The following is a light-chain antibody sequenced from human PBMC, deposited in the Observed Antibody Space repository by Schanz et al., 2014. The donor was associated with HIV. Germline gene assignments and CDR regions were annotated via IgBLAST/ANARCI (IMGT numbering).Light chain of an antibody. CDR3: QSYDRSLRASV. V-gene: IGLV1-40*01. J-gene: IGLJ3*02. Sequence: QSVLTQPPSVSGAPGQRVTISCTGSSSNIGAGYDVHWYQQLPGTAPKLLIYSNNQRPSGVPDRVSGSKSGTSASLAITGLQPGDEADYYCQSYDRSLRASVFGGGTQLTVL. CDR1: SSNIGAGYD. CDR2: SNN.